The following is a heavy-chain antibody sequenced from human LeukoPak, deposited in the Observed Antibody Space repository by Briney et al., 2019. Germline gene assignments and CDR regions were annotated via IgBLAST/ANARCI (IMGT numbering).Heavy chain of an antibody. CDR3: ARDHYGSNSLDY. V-gene: IGHV3-11*04. Sequence: GGSLRLSCAASGFTFSDYCMRWVRQAPGKGLEWLSYISRRGNTIYYAGSVRGRFTVSRDNAQNSLYLQMNSLRAEDTAVYYCARDHYGSNSLDYWGQGTLVTVSS. D-gene: IGHD4-23*01. J-gene: IGHJ4*02. CDR2: ISRRGNTI. CDR1: GFTFSDYC.